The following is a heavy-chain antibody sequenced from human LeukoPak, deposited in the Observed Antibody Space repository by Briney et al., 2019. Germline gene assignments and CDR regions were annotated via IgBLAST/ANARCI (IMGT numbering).Heavy chain of an antibody. Sequence: GGSLRLSCAASGFTFSNYEMNWVRQAPGKGPEWVSVISSSGSSIHYADSVKGRFIISRDNAKNSLNLQMNSLRAEDTAVYYCVRSNWCSFHYWGQGTLVTVSS. D-gene: IGHD6-13*01. J-gene: IGHJ4*02. CDR2: ISSSGSSI. V-gene: IGHV3-48*03. CDR3: VRSNWCSFHY. CDR1: GFTFSNYE.